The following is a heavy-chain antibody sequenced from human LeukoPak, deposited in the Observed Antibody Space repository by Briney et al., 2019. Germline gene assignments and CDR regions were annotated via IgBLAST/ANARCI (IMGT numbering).Heavy chain of an antibody. J-gene: IGHJ4*02. V-gene: IGHV3-74*01. CDR3: AIVGANNGYGSCNY. Sequence: PGGSLRLSCAASGFTFRNYWLHWVRQAPGKGPVWVSRINGDGSSTTYADSVKSRFTISRDNAKNTLYLQTNSLRVEDTAVYYCAIVGANNGYGSCNYWGQGTLVTVSS. CDR2: INGDGSST. D-gene: IGHD3-10*01. CDR1: GFTFRNYW.